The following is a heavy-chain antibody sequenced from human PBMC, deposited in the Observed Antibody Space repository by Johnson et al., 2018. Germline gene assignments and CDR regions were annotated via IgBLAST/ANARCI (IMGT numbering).Heavy chain of an antibody. CDR3: ARYFSSTSCYAFDI. V-gene: IGHV3-21*01. Sequence: VQLVQSGGGLVKPGGSLRLSCAASGFTFSSYSMNWVRQAPGKGLEWVSSISSSSSYIYYADSLKGRFTISRDNAKNSLYLQMNSLTAEDTAVFYCARYFSSTSCYAFDIWGQGTMVTVSS. D-gene: IGHD2-2*01. CDR2: ISSSSSYI. J-gene: IGHJ3*02. CDR1: GFTFSSYS.